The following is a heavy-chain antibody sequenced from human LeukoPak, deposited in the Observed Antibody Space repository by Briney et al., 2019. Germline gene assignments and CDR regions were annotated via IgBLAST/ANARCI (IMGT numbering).Heavy chain of an antibody. J-gene: IGHJ5*02. V-gene: IGHV3-30*03. CDR1: GFTFSSYG. CDR3: ARDSLPLDYNGNWFDP. D-gene: IGHD4-11*01. Sequence: GGSLRLSCAASGFTFSSYGMHWVRQAPGKGLEWVAVISYDGSNKYYADSVKGRFTISRDNSKNTLYLQMNSLRAEDTAVYYCARDSLPLDYNGNWFDPWGQGTLVTVSS. CDR2: ISYDGSNK.